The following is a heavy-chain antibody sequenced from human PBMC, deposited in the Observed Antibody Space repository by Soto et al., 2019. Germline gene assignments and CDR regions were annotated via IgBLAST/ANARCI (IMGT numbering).Heavy chain of an antibody. CDR1: GSIFSGYG. D-gene: IGHD3-3*01. CDR3: ARDGVERTVFFGYFDY. CDR2: IRFDGSNI. Sequence: QVQLVESGGGVVQPGRSLRLSCAASGSIFSGYGMHWVRQAPGKGLEWVAIIRFDGSNIYYADSVKGRFTISRDNSKNTLYLQMNSLRAEDTAVYYCARDGVERTVFFGYFDYWGQGALVTVSS. V-gene: IGHV3-33*01. J-gene: IGHJ4*02.